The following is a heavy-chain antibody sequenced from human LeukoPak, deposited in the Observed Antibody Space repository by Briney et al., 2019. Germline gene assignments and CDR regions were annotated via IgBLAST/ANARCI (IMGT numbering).Heavy chain of an antibody. V-gene: IGHV3-7*03. CDR1: GFTFSSYS. CDR2: IKQDRSEK. Sequence: GGSLRLSCAASGFTFSSYSMNWVRQAPGKGLEWVANIKQDRSEKNYVDSVKGRFTISRDNAKNSLYLQMNSLRAEDTAVYYCASGLELDYWSQGTLVTVSS. J-gene: IGHJ4*02. CDR3: ASGLELDY.